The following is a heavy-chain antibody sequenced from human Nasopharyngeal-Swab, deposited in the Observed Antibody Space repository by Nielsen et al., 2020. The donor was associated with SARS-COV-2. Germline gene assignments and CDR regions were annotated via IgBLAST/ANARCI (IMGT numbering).Heavy chain of an antibody. V-gene: IGHV4-31*03. CDR2: IYSSGST. J-gene: IGHJ2*01. Sequence: SETLSLTCTVSGGSISSGGYYWSWIRQHPGKGLEWIGYIYSSGSTYYNPSLKSRVTISVDTSQNQFSLKLSSVTAADTAVYYCARGTRGYSLYWYFDLWGRGTLVTVSS. CDR3: ARGTRGYSLYWYFDL. CDR1: GGSISSGGYY. D-gene: IGHD3-22*01.